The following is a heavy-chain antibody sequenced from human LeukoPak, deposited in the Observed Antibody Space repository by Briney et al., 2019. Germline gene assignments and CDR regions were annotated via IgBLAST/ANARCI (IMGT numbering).Heavy chain of an antibody. Sequence: GGSLRLSCSASVFTFSSYGMHWVRQAPGKGLEWVAVISYDAVYKYYADSVRGRFTISRDNSKNTLYLQMNSLRAEDTALYYSAKDYLVVAASSFDYWGQGTLVTVSS. CDR3: AKDYLVVAASSFDY. CDR1: VFTFSSYG. D-gene: IGHD1-26*01. CDR2: ISYDAVYK. J-gene: IGHJ4*02. V-gene: IGHV3-30*18.